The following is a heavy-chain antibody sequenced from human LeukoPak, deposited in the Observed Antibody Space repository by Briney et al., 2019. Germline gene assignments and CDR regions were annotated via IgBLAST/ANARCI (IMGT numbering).Heavy chain of an antibody. CDR2: ISWNSGSI. V-gene: IGHV3-9*01. J-gene: IGHJ4*02. CDR1: GFTFDDYA. CDR3: AKDRGSGWPLFDY. Sequence: PTGRSLRLSCAASGFTFDDYAMHWVRQAPGKGLEGVSGISWNSGSIGYADSGKGRFTISRDNAKNSLYLQMNSLRAEDTALYYCAKDRGSGWPLFDYWGQGTLVTVSS. D-gene: IGHD6-19*01.